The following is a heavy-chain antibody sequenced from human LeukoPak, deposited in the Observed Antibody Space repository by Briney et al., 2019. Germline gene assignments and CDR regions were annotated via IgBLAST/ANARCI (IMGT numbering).Heavy chain of an antibody. CDR3: ARARLVRIAARPIWFDP. V-gene: IGHV4-39*07. J-gene: IGHJ5*02. Sequence: PSETLSLTCTVSGGSISSSSYYWGWLRQPPGKGLEWIGSIYYSGSTYYNPSLKSRVTISVDTSKNQFSLKLSSVTAADTAVYYCARARLVRIAARPIWFDPWGQGTLVTVSS. CDR2: IYYSGST. D-gene: IGHD6-6*01. CDR1: GGSISSSSYY.